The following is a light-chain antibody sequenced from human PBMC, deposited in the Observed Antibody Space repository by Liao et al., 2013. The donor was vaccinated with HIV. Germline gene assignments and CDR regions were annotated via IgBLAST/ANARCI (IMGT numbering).Light chain of an antibody. CDR1: DIGSKS. V-gene: IGLV3-21*04. CDR2: YDT. CDR3: QVWDVSSDHVL. J-gene: IGLJ2*01. Sequence: SYELTQPPSVSVAPGKTAMITCGGNDIGSKSVHWYQQKPGQAPVLVIYYDTDRPSGIPERFSGSNSGSTATLTISRVEAGDEADYYCQVWDVSSDHVLFGGGTKLTVL.